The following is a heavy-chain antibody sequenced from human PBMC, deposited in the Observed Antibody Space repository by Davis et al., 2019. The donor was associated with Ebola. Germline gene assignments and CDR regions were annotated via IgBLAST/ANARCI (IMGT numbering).Heavy chain of an antibody. CDR1: GFTFSSYA. J-gene: IGHJ4*02. V-gene: IGHV3-23*01. Sequence: PGGSLRLSCAASGFTFSSYAMSWVRQAPGKGLEWVSAISGSGGSTYYADSVKGRFTISRDNSKNTLYLQMNSLRAEDTAVYYCARVWGRSGGSCYDYWGQGTLVTVSS. D-gene: IGHD2-15*01. CDR2: ISGSGGST. CDR3: ARVWGRSGGSCYDY.